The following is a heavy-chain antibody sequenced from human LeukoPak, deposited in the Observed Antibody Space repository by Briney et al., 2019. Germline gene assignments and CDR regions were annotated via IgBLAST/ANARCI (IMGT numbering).Heavy chain of an antibody. Sequence: SETLSLTCTVSGASISSGSYYWSWIRQSAGKGLEWIGHIYTSGSTNFNPSLKSRVTISVDTTNNLFSLRLRSVTAADTAVYFCARGRVSSSTWYSTYYYYFYMDVWGKGTTVTVSS. J-gene: IGHJ6*03. CDR2: IYTSGST. V-gene: IGHV4-61*09. CDR1: GASISSGSYY. D-gene: IGHD1-1*01. CDR3: ARGRVSSSTWYSTYYYYFYMDV.